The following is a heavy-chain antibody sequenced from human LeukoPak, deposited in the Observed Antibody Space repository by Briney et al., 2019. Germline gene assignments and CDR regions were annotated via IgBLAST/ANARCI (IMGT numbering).Heavy chain of an antibody. Sequence: PSETLSLTCTVSSGSISSSDFFWGWLRQPPGKGLEWIVNIYYSWITYYNPSLKSRVTISVDTSKNQFSLMLSSVTAADTAVYYCARAGGQQLDYYYGMDVWGQGTTVTVSS. CDR2: IYYSWIT. CDR1: SGSISSSDFF. CDR3: ARAGGQQLDYYYGMDV. J-gene: IGHJ6*02. D-gene: IGHD6-13*01. V-gene: IGHV4-39*01.